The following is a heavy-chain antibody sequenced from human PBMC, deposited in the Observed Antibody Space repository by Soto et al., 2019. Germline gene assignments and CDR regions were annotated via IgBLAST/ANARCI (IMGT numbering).Heavy chain of an antibody. CDR2: IYPGDSDT. V-gene: IGHV5-51*01. Sequence: GESLKISCKGSGYSFTSYWIGRVRQMPGKGLEWMGIIYPGDSDTRYSPSFQGQVTISADKSISTAYLQWSSLKASDTAMYYCARSRYCSSTSCYTGPFDSWGQGTLVPVS. D-gene: IGHD2-2*02. J-gene: IGHJ4*02. CDR3: ARSRYCSSTSCYTGPFDS. CDR1: GYSFTSYW.